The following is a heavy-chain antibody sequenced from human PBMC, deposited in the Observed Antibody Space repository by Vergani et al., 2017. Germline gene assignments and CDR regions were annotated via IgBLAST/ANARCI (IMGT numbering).Heavy chain of an antibody. J-gene: IGHJ4*02. CDR2: ISSSSSTI. V-gene: IGHV3-48*01. D-gene: IGHD4-17*01. CDR3: ARDWVTGLTTLFDY. Sequence: EVQLVESGGGLVQPGGSLRLSCAASGFTFSSYSKNWVRQAPGKGLEWVSYISSSSSTIYYADSVKGRFTISRDNAKNSLYLQMNSLRAEDTAVYYCARDWVTGLTTLFDYWGQGTLVTVSS. CDR1: GFTFSSYS.